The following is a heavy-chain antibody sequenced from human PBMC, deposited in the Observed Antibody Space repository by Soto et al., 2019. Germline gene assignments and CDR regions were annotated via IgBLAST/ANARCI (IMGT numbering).Heavy chain of an antibody. V-gene: IGHV4-34*01. J-gene: IGHJ5*02. CDR2: INHSGST. CDR3: ASRSIMITFGGVMDWFDP. D-gene: IGHD3-16*01. Sequence: QVQLQQWGAGLLKPSETLSLTCAVYGGSFSGYYWSWIRQPPGKGLEWIGEINHSGSTNYNPSLKSRVTLSVGTSKNQFSLKLSSVTAADTAVYYCASRSIMITFGGVMDWFDPWGQGTLVTVSS. CDR1: GGSFSGYY.